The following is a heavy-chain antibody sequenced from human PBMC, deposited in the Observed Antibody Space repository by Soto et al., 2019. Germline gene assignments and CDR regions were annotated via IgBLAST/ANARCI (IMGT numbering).Heavy chain of an antibody. CDR3: ARRMVRGVMRAFDI. Sequence: PGESLNISGKGSGYRFTIYWIGWVRQLPGKGLEWMGIIYPGDSDTRYSPSFQGQVTISADKSISTAYLQWSSLKASDTAMYYCARRMVRGVMRAFDIWGQGTMVTVSS. CDR2: IYPGDSDT. CDR1: GYRFTIYW. D-gene: IGHD3-10*01. V-gene: IGHV5-51*01. J-gene: IGHJ3*02.